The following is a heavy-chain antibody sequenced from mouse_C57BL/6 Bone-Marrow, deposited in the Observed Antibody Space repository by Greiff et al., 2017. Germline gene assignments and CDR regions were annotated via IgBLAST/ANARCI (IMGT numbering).Heavy chain of an antibody. Sequence: QVQLKQSGAELARPGASVKLSCKASGYTFTSYGISWVKQRTGQGLEWIGEIYPRCGNTYYNEQFKGKATLTADKSSSTAYMELRSLTSEDSAVYFCARAGYGNHYAMDYWGQGTSVTVSS. V-gene: IGHV1-81*01. CDR1: GYTFTSYG. D-gene: IGHD2-10*02. CDR2: IYPRCGNT. J-gene: IGHJ4*01. CDR3: ARAGYGNHYAMDY.